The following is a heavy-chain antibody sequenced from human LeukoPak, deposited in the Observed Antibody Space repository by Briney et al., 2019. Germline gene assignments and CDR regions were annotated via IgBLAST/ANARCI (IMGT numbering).Heavy chain of an antibody. CDR2: MSPHNGGR. Sequence: ASVKVSCKASGYDLVSYGISGVRQAPGKGLEWMAWMSPHNGGRKFAERIQDRVTLNTDTSTNTAYMDLRSLRSDDTAVYYCARDRGYRPDTFDVWGQGTTVIVSS. D-gene: IGHD3-22*01. V-gene: IGHV1-18*01. CDR3: ARDRGYRPDTFDV. CDR1: GYDLVSYG. J-gene: IGHJ3*01.